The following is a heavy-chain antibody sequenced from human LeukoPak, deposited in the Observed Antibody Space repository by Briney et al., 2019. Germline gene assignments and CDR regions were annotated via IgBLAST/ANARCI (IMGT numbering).Heavy chain of an antibody. CDR2: INHSGST. CDR3: ARTTEGGYTYGYFYYYYMDV. V-gene: IGHV4-34*01. D-gene: IGHD5-18*01. Sequence: SQTLSLTCAIYGGSFSGYYWSWIRQPPGKGLEWIGEINHSGSTNYNPSLKSRVTISVDTSKNQFSLKLTSVTAADTAVYYCARTTEGGYTYGYFYYYYMDVWGKGTTVTISS. J-gene: IGHJ6*03. CDR1: GGSFSGYY.